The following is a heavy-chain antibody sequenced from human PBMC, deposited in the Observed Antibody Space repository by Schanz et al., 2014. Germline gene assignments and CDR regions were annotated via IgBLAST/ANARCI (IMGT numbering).Heavy chain of an antibody. CDR2: INTASGDP. Sequence: QVQLVQSGAEVKRPGASVRVSCKSSEYSFTSYSMHWVRQAPGQRLEWMGWINTASGDPKYSQNFQGRVTITRDTSESTAYRVLSSLRSEDTAVYCCARGIYGYGANNYFDQWGRGTLVTVSS. CDR1: EYSFTSYS. J-gene: IGHJ5*02. CDR3: ARGIYGYGANNYFDQ. D-gene: IGHD4-17*01. V-gene: IGHV1-3*04.